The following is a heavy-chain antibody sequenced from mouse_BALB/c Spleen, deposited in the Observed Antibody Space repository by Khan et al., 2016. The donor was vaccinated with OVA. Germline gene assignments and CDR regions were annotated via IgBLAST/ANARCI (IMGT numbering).Heavy chain of an antibody. V-gene: IGHV1-63*02. CDR2: IYPGGDYT. CDR1: GYTFTNYW. J-gene: IGHJ1*01. Sequence: VQLQQSGGEVVRPGTSVKITCKASGYTFTNYWLGWIKQRPGHGLEWIGDIYPGGDYTNYNEKFKGKATLTVDPSSSTANRQLSSLTSADSAVYFCARWATWYFDVWGAGTTVTVSS. CDR3: ARWATWYFDV. D-gene: IGHD3-1*01.